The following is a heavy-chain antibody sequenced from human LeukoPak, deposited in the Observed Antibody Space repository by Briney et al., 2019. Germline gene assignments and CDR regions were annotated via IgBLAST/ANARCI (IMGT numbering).Heavy chain of an antibody. CDR1: GFTFSNAW. CDR3: TTDYGESGLKH. V-gene: IGHV3-15*01. Sequence: GGSLRLSCAASGFTFSNAWMSWVRQAPGKGLEWVGRIKSKTDGGTTDYAAPVKGRFTISRDDSKNTLYLQMNSLKPEDTAVYYCTTDYGESGLKHWGQGTLVTVSS. J-gene: IGHJ1*01. CDR2: IKSKTDGGTT. D-gene: IGHD4-17*01.